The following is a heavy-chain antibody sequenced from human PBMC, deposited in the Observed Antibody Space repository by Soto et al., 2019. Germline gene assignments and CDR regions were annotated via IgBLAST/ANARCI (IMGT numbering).Heavy chain of an antibody. J-gene: IGHJ4*02. D-gene: IGHD5-12*01. V-gene: IGHV4-4*02. CDR1: SGSISSSNW. Sequence: QVQLQESGPGLVKPSGTLSLTCAVSSGSISSSNWWSWVRQPPGKGLEWIGEIYHSGSTNYNQSLKSRVTISVDKSKNQFSLKLSSVTAADTAVYYCARRQGRVATIRLFDYWGQGTLVTVSS. CDR2: IYHSGST. CDR3: ARRQGRVATIRLFDY.